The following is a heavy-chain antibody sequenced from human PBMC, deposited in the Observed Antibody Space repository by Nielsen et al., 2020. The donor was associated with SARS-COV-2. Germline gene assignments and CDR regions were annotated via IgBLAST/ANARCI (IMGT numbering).Heavy chain of an antibody. J-gene: IGHJ4*02. CDR2: ISAYNGNT. V-gene: IGHV1-18*04. CDR1: GYTFTSYG. D-gene: IGHD2-15*01. CDR3: ARVRCSGGSCYFDY. Sequence: ASVQVSCKASGYTFTSYGISWVRQAAGQGPEWMGWISAYNGNTNYAQKLQGRVTMTTDTSTSTAYMELRSLRSDDTAVYYCARVRCSGGSCYFDYWGQGTLVTVSS.